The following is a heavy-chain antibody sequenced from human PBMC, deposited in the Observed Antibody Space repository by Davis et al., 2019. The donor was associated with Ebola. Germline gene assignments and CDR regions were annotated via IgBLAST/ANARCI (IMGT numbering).Heavy chain of an antibody. V-gene: IGHV3-11*04. CDR3: AKEGVVIAVSPSYGMDV. CDR2: ISGSGNTI. D-gene: IGHD2-21*01. J-gene: IGHJ6*02. CDR1: GFTFSDDF. Sequence: GESLKISCAASGFTFSDDFMAWIRQAPGKGLEWVAYISGSGNTILYADSVQGRFTISRDNSKNTLSLQINSLKSEDTAVYYCAKEGVVIAVSPSYGMDVWGQGTTVTVSS.